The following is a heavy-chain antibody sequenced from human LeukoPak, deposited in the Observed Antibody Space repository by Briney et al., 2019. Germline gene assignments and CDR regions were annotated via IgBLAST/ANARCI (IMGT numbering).Heavy chain of an antibody. CDR2: ISYDGSNK. CDR1: GFTFSSYG. D-gene: IGHD3-22*01. CDR3: AKDLLYDSSGYPIDY. V-gene: IGHV3-30*18. Sequence: GGSLRLSCAASGFTFSSYGMHWVRQAPGKGLEWVAVISYDGSNKYYADSVKGRFTISRDNSKNTLYLQVNSLRAEDTAVYYCAKDLLYDSSGYPIDYWGQGTLVTVSS. J-gene: IGHJ4*02.